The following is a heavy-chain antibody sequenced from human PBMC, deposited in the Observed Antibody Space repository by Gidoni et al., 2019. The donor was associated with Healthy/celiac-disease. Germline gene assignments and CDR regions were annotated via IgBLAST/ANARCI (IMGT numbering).Heavy chain of an antibody. CDR1: GFTFSSYA. Sequence: EVQLLESGGGLVQPGGSLRLSCAASGFTFSSYAMSLVRQAPGKGLELVSAISGSGGSTYYADSVKGRFTISRDNSKNTLYLQMNSLRAEDTAVYYCAKAGRGLWFGGLPDYWGQGTLVTVSS. CDR3: AKAGRGLWFGGLPDY. CDR2: ISGSGGST. J-gene: IGHJ4*02. D-gene: IGHD3-10*01. V-gene: IGHV3-23*01.